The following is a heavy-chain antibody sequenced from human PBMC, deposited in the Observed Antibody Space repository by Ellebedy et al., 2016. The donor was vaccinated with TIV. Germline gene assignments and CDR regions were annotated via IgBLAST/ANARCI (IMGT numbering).Heavy chain of an antibody. Sequence: GESLKISCAASGFIFSDCWMTWVRQAPGKGLEFVANIDQGGNAKHYVDSVKGRFTLSRDNAKNSLFMQINNLRAEDTAVYYCARTGYGYHGMDDWGQGTTVSVSS. CDR2: IDQGGNAK. D-gene: IGHD5-12*01. CDR1: GFIFSDCW. J-gene: IGHJ6*02. V-gene: IGHV3-7*03. CDR3: ARTGYGYHGMDD.